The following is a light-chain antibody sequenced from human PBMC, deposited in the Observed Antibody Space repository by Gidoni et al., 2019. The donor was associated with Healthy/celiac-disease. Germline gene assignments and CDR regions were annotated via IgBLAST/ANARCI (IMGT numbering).Light chain of an antibody. CDR3: QQSYSTLT. V-gene: IGKV1-39*01. J-gene: IGKJ3*01. CDR2: AAS. CDR1: QSISSY. Sequence: DIQMTQSPSSLSASVGDRVTITCRASQSISSYLNWYQQKPGKAPKLLIYAASSLQSGVPSRFSGSGSATDFTLTISSLPPEDFATYYCQQSYSTLTFXPXTKVDIK.